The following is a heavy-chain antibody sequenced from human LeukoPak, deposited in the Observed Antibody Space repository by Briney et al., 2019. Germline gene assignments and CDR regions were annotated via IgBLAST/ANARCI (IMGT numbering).Heavy chain of an antibody. CDR2: ISGSGGST. D-gene: IGHD3-16*01. V-gene: IGHV3-23*01. CDR3: ARGGEGLLWPFDY. Sequence: PGGSLRLSCAASGFTFSSYAMSWVRQAPGKGLEWVSAISGSGGSTYYADSVKGRFTISRDNSKNTLYLQMNSLRAEDTAVYYWARGGEGLLWPFDYGGQGPLVTVSS. J-gene: IGHJ4*02. CDR1: GFTFSSYA.